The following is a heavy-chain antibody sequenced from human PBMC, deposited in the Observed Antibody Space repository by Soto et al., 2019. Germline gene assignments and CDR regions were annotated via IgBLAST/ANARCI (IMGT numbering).Heavy chain of an antibody. CDR2: ILYDGSNK. D-gene: IGHD3-9*01. CDR1: GFTFSSYG. CDR3: ARGAYYDVLTGSYSYGMDV. V-gene: IGHV3-30*03. J-gene: IGHJ6*02. Sequence: GGSLRLSCAASGFTFSSYGMHWVRQAPGKGLEWVAAILYDGSNKYYADSVKGRFTISRDNSKNTLYLQMNSLRAEDTAVYYCARGAYYDVLTGSYSYGMDVWGQGTTVTVSS.